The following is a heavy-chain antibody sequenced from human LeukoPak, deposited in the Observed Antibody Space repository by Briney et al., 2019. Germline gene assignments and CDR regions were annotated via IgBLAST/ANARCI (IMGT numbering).Heavy chain of an antibody. CDR1: GFTFSDYY. CDR3: ARVALKVGATPLDY. V-gene: IGHV3-11*04. Sequence: GGSLRLSCAASGFTFSDYYMSWIRQAPGKGLEWVSYISSSGSTIYYADSVKGRFTISRDNAKNTLYLQMNSLRAEDTAVYYCARVALKVGATPLDYWGQGTLVTVSS. CDR2: ISSSGSTI. J-gene: IGHJ4*02. D-gene: IGHD1-26*01.